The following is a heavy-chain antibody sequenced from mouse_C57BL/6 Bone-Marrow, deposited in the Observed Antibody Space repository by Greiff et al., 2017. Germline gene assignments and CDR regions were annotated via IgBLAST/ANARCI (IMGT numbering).Heavy chain of an antibody. Sequence: EVKLEESGGGLVQPGGSLKLSCAASGFTFSDYYMYWVRQTPEKRLEWVAYISNGGGSTYYPDTVKGRFTISRDNAKNTLYLQMSRLKSEDTAMYYCERHHYGPFAYWGQGTRVTVSA. CDR3: ERHHYGPFAY. D-gene: IGHD1-2*01. CDR1: GFTFSDYY. J-gene: IGHJ3*01. CDR2: ISNGGGST. V-gene: IGHV5-12*01.